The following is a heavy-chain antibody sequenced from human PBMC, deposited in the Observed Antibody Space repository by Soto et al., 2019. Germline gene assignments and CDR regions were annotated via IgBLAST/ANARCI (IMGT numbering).Heavy chain of an antibody. V-gene: IGHV1-58*01. CDR2: IVVGSGNT. D-gene: IGHD5-18*01. CDR1: GFTFTSSA. Sequence: SVKVSCKASGFTFTSSAVQWVRQARGQRLEWIGWIVVGSGNTNYAQKFQERVTITRDMSTSTAYMELSSLRSEDTTVYYCAADTPGYRYGYYYYVMDVWGQGTTVTVS. CDR3: AADTPGYRYGYYYYVMDV. J-gene: IGHJ6*02.